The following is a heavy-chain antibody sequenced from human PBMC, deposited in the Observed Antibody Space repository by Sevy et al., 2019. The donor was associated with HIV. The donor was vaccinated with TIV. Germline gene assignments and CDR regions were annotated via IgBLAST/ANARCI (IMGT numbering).Heavy chain of an antibody. CDR3: ARDSGDYARRDFDY. V-gene: IGHV3-48*02. CDR2: ISSSSSTI. D-gene: IGHD4-17*01. Sequence: GGSLRLSCAASGFTFSSYSMNWVRQAPGKGLEWVSYISSSSSTIYYADSVKGRFTISRDNAKNSLYLQMNGLRDEDTAVYYCARDSGDYARRDFDYWGQGTLVTVSS. CDR1: GFTFSSYS. J-gene: IGHJ4*02.